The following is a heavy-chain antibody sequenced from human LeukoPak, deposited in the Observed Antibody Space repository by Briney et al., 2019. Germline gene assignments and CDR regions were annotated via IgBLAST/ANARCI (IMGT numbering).Heavy chain of an antibody. J-gene: IGHJ4*02. CDR1: GFTFSSYG. D-gene: IGHD3-3*01. Sequence: PGRSLRLSCAASGFTFSSYGMHWVRQAPGKGLEWVAVIWYDGSNKYYADSVKGRFTISRDNSKNTLYLQMNSLRAEDTAVYYCARAPESNYDFWSGYYKGHYFDYWGQGTLVTVSS. CDR2: IWYDGSNK. CDR3: ARAPESNYDFWSGYYKGHYFDY. V-gene: IGHV3-33*01.